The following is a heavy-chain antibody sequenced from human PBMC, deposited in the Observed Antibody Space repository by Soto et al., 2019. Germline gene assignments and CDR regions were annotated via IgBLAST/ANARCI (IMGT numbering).Heavy chain of an antibody. Sequence: ETLSLTCAVYGGSFSGYYWSWIRQPPGKGLEWIGEINHSGSTNYNPSLKSRVTISVDTSKNQFSLKLSSVTAADTAVYYCARVPHIVATIGDDYWGQGTLVTVSS. D-gene: IGHD5-12*01. CDR3: ARVPHIVATIGDDY. V-gene: IGHV4-34*01. J-gene: IGHJ4*02. CDR1: GGSFSGYY. CDR2: INHSGST.